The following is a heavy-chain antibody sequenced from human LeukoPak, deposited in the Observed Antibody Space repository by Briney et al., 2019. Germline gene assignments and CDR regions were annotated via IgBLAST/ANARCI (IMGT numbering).Heavy chain of an antibody. J-gene: IGHJ4*02. CDR2: ISGYNGNT. CDR1: GYTFTSYG. V-gene: IGHV1-18*01. D-gene: IGHD6-19*01. CDR3: ARGSSGWYDF. Sequence: GASVTVSCKASGYTFTSYGISWVRQAAGQGLEWMGWISGYNGNTDYAQKLQGRVTMATDTSTKTAYMELRSLRSGDTAVYYCARGSSGWYDFWGQGTLVTVSS.